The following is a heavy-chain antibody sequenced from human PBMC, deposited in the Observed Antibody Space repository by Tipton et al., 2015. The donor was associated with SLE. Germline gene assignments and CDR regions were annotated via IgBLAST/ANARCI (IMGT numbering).Heavy chain of an antibody. CDR2: ISWNSAKI. V-gene: IGHV3-9*01. CDR3: AKGAVIQGGYYFGFDV. CDR1: GFTFDDHA. D-gene: IGHD2-21*01. J-gene: IGHJ6*02. Sequence: SLRLSCAVSGFTFDDHAMHWVRQAPGEGLEWVSGISWNSAKIEYADSVKGRFTISRDNAKDSLVLQMNSLRPEDTALYYCAKGAVIQGGYYFGFDVWGQGTTVTVSS.